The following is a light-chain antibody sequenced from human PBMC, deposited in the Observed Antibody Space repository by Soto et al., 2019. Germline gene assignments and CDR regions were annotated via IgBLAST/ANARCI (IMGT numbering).Light chain of an antibody. V-gene: IGLV2-23*01. CDR2: EGT. Sequence: QSALTQPASVSGSPGQSITISCTGTSTDVGSYNLVSWYQQHPGKAPRLMIYEGTKRPSGVSNRFSGSKSGNTASLTISGLQAEDEADYYCCSYAGGVGLVFGGGTKLTVL. CDR3: CSYAGGVGLV. CDR1: STDVGSYNL. J-gene: IGLJ2*01.